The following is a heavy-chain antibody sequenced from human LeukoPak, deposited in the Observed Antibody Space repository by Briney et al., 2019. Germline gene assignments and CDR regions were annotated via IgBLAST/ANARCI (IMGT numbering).Heavy chain of an antibody. Sequence: SGGYLRLSCAASGFTFSDYYMSWIRQAPGKGLEWVSYISSSGSTIYYADSVKGRFTISRDNAKNSLYLQMNSLRAEDTAVYYCARIVYCSSTSCDYYYMDVWGKGTTVTVSS. CDR3: ARIVYCSSTSCDYYYMDV. V-gene: IGHV3-11*01. D-gene: IGHD2-2*01. CDR1: GFTFSDYY. J-gene: IGHJ6*03. CDR2: ISSSGSTI.